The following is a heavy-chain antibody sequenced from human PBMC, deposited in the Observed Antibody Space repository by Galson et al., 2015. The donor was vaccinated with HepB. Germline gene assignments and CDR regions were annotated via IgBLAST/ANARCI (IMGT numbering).Heavy chain of an antibody. CDR3: ARGYLYSSGWLYFDY. CDR2: INHSGST. Sequence: SETLSLTCAVYGGSFSGYYWSWIRQPPGKGLEWIGEINHSGSTNYNPSLKSRVTISVDTSKNQFSLKLSSVTAADTAVYYCARGYLYSSGWLYFDYWGQGTLVTVSS. V-gene: IGHV4-34*01. CDR1: GGSFSGYY. D-gene: IGHD6-19*01. J-gene: IGHJ4*02.